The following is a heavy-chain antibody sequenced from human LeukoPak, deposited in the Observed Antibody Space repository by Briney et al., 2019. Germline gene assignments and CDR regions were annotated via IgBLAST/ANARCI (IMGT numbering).Heavy chain of an antibody. CDR3: ARGGHSSFDY. D-gene: IGHD3-16*01. CDR1: GFTFSNFW. CDR2: ITSDGSNI. V-gene: IGHV3-74*01. J-gene: IGHJ4*02. Sequence: GGSLRLSCAASGFTFSNFWLHWVRQAPGKGLEWASRITSDGSNINYADSVQGRFTISRDNAKNTLYLQMSSLRAEDTAVYYCARGGHSSFDYWGQGALVTVSS.